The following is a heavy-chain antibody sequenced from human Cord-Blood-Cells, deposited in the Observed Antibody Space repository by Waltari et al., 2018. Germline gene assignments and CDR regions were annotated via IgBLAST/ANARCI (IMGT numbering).Heavy chain of an antibody. J-gene: IGHJ5*02. CDR1: GYTLTELH. Sequence: QVQLVQSGAEVTKPGASVKVSCKVSGYTLTELHMHRVRQAHGTGLEWMGGFDPEDGETIYAQKFQGRVTMTEDTSTDTAYMELSSLRSEDTAVYYCATGDYDFWSGHPMGWFDPWGQGTLVTVSS. CDR3: ATGDYDFWSGHPMGWFDP. CDR2: FDPEDGET. V-gene: IGHV1-24*01. D-gene: IGHD3-3*01.